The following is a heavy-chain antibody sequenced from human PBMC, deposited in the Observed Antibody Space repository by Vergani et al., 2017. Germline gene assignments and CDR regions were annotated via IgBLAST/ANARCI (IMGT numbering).Heavy chain of an antibody. D-gene: IGHD5-24*01. CDR2: ISYDGSNK. CDR1: GFTFSSYG. CDR3: AKDPLGRWLQFGYFDY. J-gene: IGHJ4*02. Sequence: QVQLVESGGGVVQPGRSLRLSCAASGFTFSSYGMHWVRQAPGKGLEWVAVISYDGSNKYYADSVKGRFTISRDNSKNTLYLQMNSLRAEDTAVYYCAKDPLGRWLQFGYFDYWGQGTLVTVSS. V-gene: IGHV3-30*18.